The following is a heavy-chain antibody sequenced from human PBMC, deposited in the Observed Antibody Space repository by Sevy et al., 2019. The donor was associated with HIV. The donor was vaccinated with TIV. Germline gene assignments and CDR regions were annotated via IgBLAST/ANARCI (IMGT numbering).Heavy chain of an antibody. CDR1: GYTFTSYD. Sequence: ASVKVSCKASGYTFTSYDINWVRQATGQGLEWMGWMNPNSGNTGYAQKFQGRVTMTRNTSISTAYMELSSLRSEDTAVHYCARDDIVVVPAAISDYYYGMDVWGQGTTVTVSS. V-gene: IGHV1-8*01. CDR3: ARDDIVVVPAAISDYYYGMDV. CDR2: MNPNSGNT. J-gene: IGHJ6*02. D-gene: IGHD2-2*02.